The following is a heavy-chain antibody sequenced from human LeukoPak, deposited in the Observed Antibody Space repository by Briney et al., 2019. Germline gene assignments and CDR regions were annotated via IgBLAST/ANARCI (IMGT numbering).Heavy chain of an antibody. CDR1: GFTFSSYG. CDR2: ISYDGSNK. D-gene: IGHD4-17*01. CDR3: AKDHHGDYVDY. J-gene: IGHJ4*02. V-gene: IGHV3-30*18. Sequence: GGSLRLSCAASGFTFSSYGTHWVRQAPGKGLEWVAVISYDGSNKYYADSVKGRFTISRGNSKNTLYLQMNSLRAEDTAVYYCAKDHHGDYVDYWGQGTLVTVSS.